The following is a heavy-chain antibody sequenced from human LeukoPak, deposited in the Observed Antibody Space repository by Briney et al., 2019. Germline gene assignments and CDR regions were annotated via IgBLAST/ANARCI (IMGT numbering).Heavy chain of an antibody. D-gene: IGHD1-26*01. CDR3: ALSGSYAPFDY. J-gene: IGHJ4*02. V-gene: IGHV1-18*01. CDR1: GYTFTSYG. CDR2: ISAYNGNT. Sequence: GASVKVSCKASGYTFTSYGISWVRQAPGQGLEWMGWISAYNGNTNYAQKLQGRVAMTTDTSTSTAYVELRSLRSDDTAVYYCALSGSYAPFDYWGQGTLVTVSS.